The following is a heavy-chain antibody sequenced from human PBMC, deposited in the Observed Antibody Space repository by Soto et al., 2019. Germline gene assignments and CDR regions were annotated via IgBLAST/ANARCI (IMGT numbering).Heavy chain of an antibody. CDR2: IFYSGST. Sequence: NPSETLSLTCTVSGDSISSGVYYWSWIRQHPEKGLEWIGYIFYSGSTYYNPSLKSRVTISIDTSKNQFSLKLSSVTAADTAVYYCARNLYTTTEGFYGMDVWGQGTTVTVSS. D-gene: IGHD1-1*01. CDR3: ARNLYTTTEGFYGMDV. V-gene: IGHV4-31*03. J-gene: IGHJ6*02. CDR1: GDSISSGVYY.